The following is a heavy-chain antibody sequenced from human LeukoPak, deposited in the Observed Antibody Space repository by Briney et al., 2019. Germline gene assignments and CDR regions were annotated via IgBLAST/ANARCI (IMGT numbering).Heavy chain of an antibody. CDR2: IKSKTDGGTT. CDR1: GFTFSNAW. CDR3: TTAPPRDDYGDPYYYYYMDV. Sequence: GGSLRLSCAASGFTFSNAWMSWVRQAPGKGLEWVGRIKSKTDGGTTDYAAPVKGRFTIARDDSKKTLYLQMNSLKTEDAAVYYCTTAPPRDDYGDPYYYYYMDVWGKGTTVTVSS. J-gene: IGHJ6*03. V-gene: IGHV3-15*01. D-gene: IGHD4-17*01.